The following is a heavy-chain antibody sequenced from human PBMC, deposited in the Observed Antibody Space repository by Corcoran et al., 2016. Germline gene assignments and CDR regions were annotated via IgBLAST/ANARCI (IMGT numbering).Heavy chain of an antibody. V-gene: IGHV2-5*01. Sequence: QITLKESGPTLVKPTQTLTLTCTFSGFSLSTSGVGVGWIRQPPGKALEWLALIYWNDDKRYSPSLRSRLTITKDTSKNQVVLTMTNMDPVDTATYYCAHRRNGDPPTGCGQGTLVTVSS. CDR2: IYWNDDK. D-gene: IGHD4-17*01. CDR1: GFSLSTSGVG. J-gene: IGHJ4*02. CDR3: AHRRNGDPPTG.